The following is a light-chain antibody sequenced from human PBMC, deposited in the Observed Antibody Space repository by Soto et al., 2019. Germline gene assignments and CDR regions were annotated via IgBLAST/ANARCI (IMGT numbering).Light chain of an antibody. V-gene: IGKV3-20*01. CDR3: QQYHDWPLT. CDR2: DTS. CDR1: QSVNNNY. J-gene: IGKJ4*01. Sequence: EIVLMQSPGTLSLSPGEGATLSCRASQSVNNNYLAWYQQRPGQAPTVLIFDTSRRATGVPDRFSGSGSGTDFTLRISSLQSEDFAVYYCQQYHDWPLTFGGGTRVEIK.